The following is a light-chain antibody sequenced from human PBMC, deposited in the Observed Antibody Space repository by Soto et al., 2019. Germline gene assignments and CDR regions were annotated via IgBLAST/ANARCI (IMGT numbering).Light chain of an antibody. CDR3: LQYDATPFT. CDR1: QSISHY. J-gene: IGKJ3*01. Sequence: EIVLTQSPGTLSLSPGERATLSCRANQSISHYLAWYQQKPGQSTRLLIYGAASRAIGIPDRFNGTGSETTFTLTISRLQPEDFAHYYCLQYDATPFTFGPGTKVDL. CDR2: GAA. V-gene: IGKV3-20*01.